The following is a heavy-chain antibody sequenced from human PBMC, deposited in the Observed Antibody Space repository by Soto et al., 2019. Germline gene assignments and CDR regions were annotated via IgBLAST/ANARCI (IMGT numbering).Heavy chain of an antibody. J-gene: IGHJ4*02. D-gene: IGHD2-15*01. Sequence: PGGSLRLSCAASGFTFSDYYMSWIRQAPGKGLEWVSYISSSGSTIYYADYVKGRFTISRDNAKNSLYLQMNSLRAEDTAVYYCARSPYCSGGSCYGTYYFDYWGQGTLVTVSS. CDR2: ISSSGSTI. CDR3: ARSPYCSGGSCYGTYYFDY. CDR1: GFTFSDYY. V-gene: IGHV3-11*01.